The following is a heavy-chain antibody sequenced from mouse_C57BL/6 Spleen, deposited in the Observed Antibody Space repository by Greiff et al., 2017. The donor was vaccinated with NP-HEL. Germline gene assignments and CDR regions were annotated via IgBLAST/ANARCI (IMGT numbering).Heavy chain of an antibody. D-gene: IGHD1-1*01. Sequence: QVQLQQSGAELVRPGASVTLSCKASGYTFTDYEMHWVKQTPVHGLEWIGAIDPETGGTAYNQKFKGKAILTADKSSSTAYMELRSLTSEDSAVYYCTKGELLRSHYYAMDYWGQGTSVTVSS. CDR2: IDPETGGT. V-gene: IGHV1-15*01. J-gene: IGHJ4*01. CDR1: GYTFTDYE. CDR3: TKGELLRSHYYAMDY.